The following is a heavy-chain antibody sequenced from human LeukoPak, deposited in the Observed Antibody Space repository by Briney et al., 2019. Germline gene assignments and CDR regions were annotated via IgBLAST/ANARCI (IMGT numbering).Heavy chain of an antibody. D-gene: IGHD6-19*01. CDR3: ARLGDSSGGTYFDY. V-gene: IGHV4-39*01. Sequence: SSETLSLTCTVSGASITGSHDYWAWIRQPPGKGLEWIGRIYYSGGTHYNPSLESRLTISVDTSKNLFSLKLKSVTAADTAVYYCARLGDSSGGTYFDYWGQGTLVTVSS. J-gene: IGHJ4*02. CDR2: IYYSGGT. CDR1: GASITGSHDY.